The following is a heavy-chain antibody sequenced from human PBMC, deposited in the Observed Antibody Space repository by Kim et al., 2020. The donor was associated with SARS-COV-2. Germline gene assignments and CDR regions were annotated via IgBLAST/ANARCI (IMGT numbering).Heavy chain of an antibody. CDR1: GFTFSSYG. V-gene: IGHV3-33*01. CDR3: ARAPAERAWLTIFGVSNGAVGI. D-gene: IGHD3-3*01. J-gene: IGHJ3*02. Sequence: GGSLRLSCAASGFTFSSYGMHWVRQAPGKGLEWVAVIWYDGSNKYYADSVKGRFTISRDNSKNTLYLQMNSLRAEDTAVYYCARAPAERAWLTIFGVSNGAVGIWGQGTRVTVSS. CDR2: IWYDGSNK.